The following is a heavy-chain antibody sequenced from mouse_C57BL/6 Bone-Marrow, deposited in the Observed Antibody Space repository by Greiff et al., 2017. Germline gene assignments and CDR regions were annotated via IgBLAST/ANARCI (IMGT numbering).Heavy chain of an antibody. CDR3: ARCRGLAY. J-gene: IGHJ3*01. CDR2: INPSSGYT. CDR1: GYTFTSYW. Sequence: VQLQQPGAELAKPGASVKLSCKASGYTFTSYWMHWVKQRPGQGLEWIGCINPSSGYTKYNQKFKDKATLTVDKSSSTAYMQLSSLTDEDSAIYYCARCRGLAYWGQGTLVTVSA. V-gene: IGHV1-7*01.